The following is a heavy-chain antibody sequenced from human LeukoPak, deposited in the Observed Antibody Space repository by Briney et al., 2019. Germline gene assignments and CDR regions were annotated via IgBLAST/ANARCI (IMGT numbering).Heavy chain of an antibody. V-gene: IGHV1-8*01. CDR3: ATDIRRYCSSTSCNYMDV. J-gene: IGHJ6*03. Sequence: ASVKVSCKASGYTFTSYDINWVRQATGQGLEWMGWMNPNSGNTGYAQKFQGRVTMTRNTSISTAYMELSSLRSEDTAVYYCATDIRRYCSSTSCNYMDVWGKGTTVTVSS. CDR1: GYTFTSYD. CDR2: MNPNSGNT. D-gene: IGHD2-2*01.